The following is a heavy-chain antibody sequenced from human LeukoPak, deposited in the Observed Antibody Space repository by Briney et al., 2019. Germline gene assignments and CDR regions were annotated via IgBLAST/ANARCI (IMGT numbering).Heavy chain of an antibody. Sequence: GGSLRRSCGASGFTFSSYGMHWVRQAPGKGLEWVAFIRYDGSNKYYADSVKGRFTISRDNSKNMLYLQMNSLRAEDTAVYYCAKDLGCSSTSCYYYYYMDVWGKGTTVTISS. CDR1: GFTFSSYG. J-gene: IGHJ6*03. CDR2: IRYDGSNK. CDR3: AKDLGCSSTSCYYYYYMDV. V-gene: IGHV3-30*02. D-gene: IGHD2-2*01.